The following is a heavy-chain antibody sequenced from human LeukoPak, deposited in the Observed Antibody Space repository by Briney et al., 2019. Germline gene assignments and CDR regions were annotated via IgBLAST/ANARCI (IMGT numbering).Heavy chain of an antibody. CDR3: ARDPCSGGSCHDALDI. J-gene: IGHJ3*02. V-gene: IGHV1-69*13. D-gene: IGHD2-15*01. CDR1: GGTFSSYA. Sequence: SVKVSCKASGGTFSSYAISWVRQAPGQGLEWMGGIIPIFGTANYAQKFQGRVTITADESTSTAYMELSSLRSEDTAVYYCARDPCSGGSCHDALDIWGQGTTVTVSS. CDR2: IIPIFGTA.